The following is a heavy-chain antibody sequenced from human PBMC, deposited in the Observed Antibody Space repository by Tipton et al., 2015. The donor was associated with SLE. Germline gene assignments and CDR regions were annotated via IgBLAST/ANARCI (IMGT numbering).Heavy chain of an antibody. J-gene: IGHJ4*02. D-gene: IGHD3-10*01. V-gene: IGHV4-61*01. CDR1: GDSVSSGSSY. CDR2: ISNSGST. CDR3: VREVSGGFDY. Sequence: TLSLTCSVSGDSVSSGSSYWNWIRQSQGKGLEWIAYISNSGSTIYNPSLKSRVTISMDTSKNQFSLRMNSVTTVDTAVYYCVREVSGGFDYWGQGTLVTVSS.